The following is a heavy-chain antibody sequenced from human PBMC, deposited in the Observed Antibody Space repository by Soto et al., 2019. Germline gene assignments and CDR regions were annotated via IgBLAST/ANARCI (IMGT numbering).Heavy chain of an antibody. V-gene: IGHV3-7*01. D-gene: IGHD6-19*01. CDR1: RFAFSDYW. CDR2: IKLDGSEK. CDR3: ARVAYDHGWIFDR. J-gene: IGHJ4*01. Sequence: GGSLRLSCAASRFAFSDYWMSWVRQAPGKGLEWVANIKLDGSEKYYVDSVKGRFTLSRDNAKNSLQLRMSSLRDEDTAIYFCARVAYDHGWIFDRRGLGTLVTVS.